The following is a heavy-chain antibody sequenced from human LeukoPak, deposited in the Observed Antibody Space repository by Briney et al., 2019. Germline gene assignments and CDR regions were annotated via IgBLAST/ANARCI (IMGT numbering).Heavy chain of an antibody. CDR2: IYSGDSDT. V-gene: IGHV5-51*01. CDR3: ARTGYCSGGSCRLPFDY. D-gene: IGHD2-15*01. Sequence: GESLKISCKGSGYYFTNYWIGWIRQMPGKGLEWMGIIYSGDSDTRYSPSFQGQVTISADKSISTAYLQWSSLKASDTAMYYCARTGYCSGGSCRLPFDYWGQGTLVTVSS. J-gene: IGHJ4*02. CDR1: GYYFTNYW.